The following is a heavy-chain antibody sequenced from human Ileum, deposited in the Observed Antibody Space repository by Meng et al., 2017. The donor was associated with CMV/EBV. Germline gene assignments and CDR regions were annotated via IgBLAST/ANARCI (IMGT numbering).Heavy chain of an antibody. Sequence: GQLRESRPGLVQPSETLALTCTVSGGSIRSLYWNWIRQPADKGLEWIGRISSSGSINYNPSLESRLTLSVDTSKKQLSLKLSSVTAADTAVYYCARAEADTGNFEYWGQGTLVTVSS. CDR2: ISSSGSI. CDR3: ARAEADTGNFEY. D-gene: IGHD6-19*01. J-gene: IGHJ4*02. CDR1: GGSIRSLY. V-gene: IGHV4-4*07.